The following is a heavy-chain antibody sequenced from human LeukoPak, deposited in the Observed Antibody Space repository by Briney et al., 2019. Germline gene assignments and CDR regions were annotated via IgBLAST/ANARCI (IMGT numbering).Heavy chain of an antibody. J-gene: IGHJ1*01. D-gene: IGHD6-13*01. CDR2: IYYSGST. Sequence: SETLSLTCTVSGGSINTYYWSWIRQPPGKGLEWIGFIYYSGSTNYNPSLKSRVTISVDTSKNQSSLKLNSVTAADTAVYYCARSYISSWYGDFQHWGQGTLVTVSS. V-gene: IGHV4-59*01. CDR1: GGSINTYY. CDR3: ARSYISSWYGDFQH.